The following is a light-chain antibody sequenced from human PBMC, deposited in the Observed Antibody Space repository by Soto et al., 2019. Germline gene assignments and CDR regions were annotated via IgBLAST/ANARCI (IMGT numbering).Light chain of an antibody. CDR2: KVS. V-gene: IGKV2-24*01. Sequence: DIVVTPPPLSSPVTLGQAASISCRSSQSLLHSDGNTYLSWFQQRPGQPPRLLIYKVSDRFSGVPDRFSGSGAGTDFTLTISRVEAEDVGIYYCMQATQSHWTFGQGTKVDIK. J-gene: IGKJ1*01. CDR3: MQATQSHWT. CDR1: QSLLHSDGNTY.